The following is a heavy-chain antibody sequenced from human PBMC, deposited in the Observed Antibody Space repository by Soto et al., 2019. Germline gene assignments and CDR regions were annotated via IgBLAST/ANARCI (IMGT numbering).Heavy chain of an antibody. CDR1: GGSISSGGYY. V-gene: IGHV4-31*03. CDR3: ATEGEYSGYDDAFDI. J-gene: IGHJ3*02. D-gene: IGHD5-12*01. CDR2: IYYSGST. Sequence: KTSETLSLTCTVSGGSISSGGYYWSWIRQHPGKGLEWIGYIYYSGSTYYNPSLKSRVTISVDTSKNQFSLKLSSVTAADTAVYYCATEGEYSGYDDAFDIWGQGTMVTVSS.